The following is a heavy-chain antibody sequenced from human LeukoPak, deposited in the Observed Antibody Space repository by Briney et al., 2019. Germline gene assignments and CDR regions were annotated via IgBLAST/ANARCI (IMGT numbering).Heavy chain of an antibody. Sequence: KPGESLKISCKASGYSFTSYWIGWVRQMPGKGLEWMGIIYPHDSETKYSPSFQGQVTISADRSISTAYLQWSSLKASDTAMYYCARSFVAGAGYYYGMAVWGQGTTVTVSS. J-gene: IGHJ6*02. CDR3: ARSFVAGAGYYYGMAV. D-gene: IGHD6-19*01. CDR1: GYSFTSYW. V-gene: IGHV5-51*01. CDR2: IYPHDSET.